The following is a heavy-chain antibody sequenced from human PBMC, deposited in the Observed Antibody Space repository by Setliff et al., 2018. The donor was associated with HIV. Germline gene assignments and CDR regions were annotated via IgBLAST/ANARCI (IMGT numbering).Heavy chain of an antibody. CDR3: ARGRVPGNY. CDR1: GFTFSSYN. V-gene: IGHV3-48*04. D-gene: IGHD2-2*01. Sequence: GGSLRLSCAASGFTFSSYNMNWVRQAPGKGLEWVSYISSSSSTKYYADSVKGRFTSSRDNAKNSLYLQMNSLRAEDTAFYYCARGRVPGNYWGQGTLVTVSS. CDR2: ISSSSSTK. J-gene: IGHJ4*02.